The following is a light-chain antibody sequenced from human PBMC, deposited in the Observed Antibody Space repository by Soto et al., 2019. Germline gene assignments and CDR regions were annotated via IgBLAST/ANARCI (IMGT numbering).Light chain of an antibody. J-gene: IGKJ4*01. CDR2: SAS. CDR1: QGISSF. V-gene: IGKV1-27*01. CDR3: QKYNSGPLA. Sequence: DVQMTQSPSSLSASVGDRVTITCRASQGISSFLAWYQQIPGKVPKLLIYSASTLQSGVPSRFSGSGSGTDFTLTISSLQPEDVAIYYSQKYNSGPLALGGGTKVEIX.